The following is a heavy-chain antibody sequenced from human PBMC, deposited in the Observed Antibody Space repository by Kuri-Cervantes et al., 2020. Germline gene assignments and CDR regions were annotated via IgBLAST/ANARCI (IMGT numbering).Heavy chain of an antibody. Sequence: GSLRLSCTVSGGSISSYYWSWIRQPPGKGLEWIGYIYYSGSTYYNPSLKSRVTISVDTSKNQFSLKLSSVTAADTAVYYCARGVGYGDHVQWFDPWGQGTLVTVSS. CDR1: GGSISSYY. D-gene: IGHD4-17*01. CDR3: ARGVGYGDHVQWFDP. CDR2: IYYSGST. V-gene: IGHV4-59*12. J-gene: IGHJ5*02.